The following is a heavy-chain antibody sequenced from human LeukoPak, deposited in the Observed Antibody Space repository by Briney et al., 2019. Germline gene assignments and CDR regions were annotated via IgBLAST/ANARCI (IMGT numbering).Heavy chain of an antibody. D-gene: IGHD6-13*01. CDR2: ISSSGSTI. J-gene: IGHJ6*03. Sequence: GGSLRLSCAASGFTFSDYYMSWIRQAPGKGLEWVSYISSSGSTIYYADSVKGRFTISRDNAKNSLYLQMNSLRAEDTAVYYCAREVTGYSSSWYLVYMDVWGKGTTVTVSS. CDR3: AREVTGYSSSWYLVYMDV. V-gene: IGHV3-11*04. CDR1: GFTFSDYY.